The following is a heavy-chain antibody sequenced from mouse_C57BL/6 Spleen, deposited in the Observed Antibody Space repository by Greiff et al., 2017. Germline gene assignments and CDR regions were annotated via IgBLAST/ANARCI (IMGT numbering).Heavy chain of an antibody. D-gene: IGHD4-1*01. CDR3: TRSELGQGAWFAY. CDR2: IDPETGGT. V-gene: IGHV1-15*01. J-gene: IGHJ3*01. Sequence: QVQLKESGAELVRPGASVTLSCKASGYTFTDYEMHWVKQTPVHGLEWIGAIDPETGGTAYNQKFKGKAILTADKSSSTAYMELRSLTSEDSAVYYCTRSELGQGAWFAYWGQGTLVTVSA. CDR1: GYTFTDYE.